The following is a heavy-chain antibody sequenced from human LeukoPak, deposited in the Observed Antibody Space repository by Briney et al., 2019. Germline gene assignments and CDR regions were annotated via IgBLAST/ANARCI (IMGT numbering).Heavy chain of an antibody. Sequence: GRSLRLSCAASGFTFSSYGMHWVRQAPGKGLEWVAVIWYDGSNKYYADSVKGRFTISRDNSKNTLYLQMNSLRAKDTAVYYCARGENSKTYPVSGYWGQGTLVTVSS. J-gene: IGHJ4*02. CDR1: GFTFSSYG. CDR2: IWYDGSNK. V-gene: IGHV3-33*01. CDR3: ARGENSKTYPVSGY. D-gene: IGHD2/OR15-2a*01.